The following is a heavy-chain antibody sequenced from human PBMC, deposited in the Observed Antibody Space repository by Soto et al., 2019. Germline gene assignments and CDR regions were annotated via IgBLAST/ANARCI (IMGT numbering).Heavy chain of an antibody. CDR3: GRGGGGGVDC. J-gene: IGHJ4*02. D-gene: IGHD3-16*01. V-gene: IGHV4-31*06. Sequence: QVQLQESGPGLVKPSQTLSLTCTVSGGSISSRTSYWSWIRQHPGKGLEWIGYIYYGGDSFYNPSLKVRVTIAIDTSGNHFPLRLNFGPAADTAVYFGGRGGGGGVDCWGQGTLVTVAS. CDR1: GGSISSRTSY. CDR2: IYYGGDS.